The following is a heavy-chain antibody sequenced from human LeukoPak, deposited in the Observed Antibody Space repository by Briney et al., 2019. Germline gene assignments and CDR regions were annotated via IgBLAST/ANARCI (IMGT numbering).Heavy chain of an antibody. CDR1: GGSISSYY. Sequence: SETLSLTCTVSGGSISSYYWSWIRQPPGKGLEWIGYIYYSGSTNYNPSLKSRVTISVDTSKNQFSLKLSSVTAADTAVYYCARASYYDYVWGSYRSYYFDYWGQGTLVTVSS. CDR2: IYYSGST. CDR3: ARASYYDYVWGSYRSYYFDY. V-gene: IGHV4-59*01. D-gene: IGHD3-16*02. J-gene: IGHJ4*02.